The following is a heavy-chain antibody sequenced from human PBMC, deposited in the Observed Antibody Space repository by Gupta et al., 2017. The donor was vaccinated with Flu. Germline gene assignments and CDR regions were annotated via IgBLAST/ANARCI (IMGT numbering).Heavy chain of an antibody. J-gene: IGHJ2*01. CDR3: ARVDSSGEDWYFDL. Sequence: EVQLVESGGGLVQPGGSLRLSCAASGFTFSSYDLHWVRQATGKGLEWVSAIGTAGDTYYPGSVKGRFTISRENAKNSLYLQMNSLRAGDTAVYYCARVDSSGEDWYFDLWGRGTLVTVSS. CDR1: GFTFSSYD. V-gene: IGHV3-13*04. D-gene: IGHD3-22*01. CDR2: IGTAGDT.